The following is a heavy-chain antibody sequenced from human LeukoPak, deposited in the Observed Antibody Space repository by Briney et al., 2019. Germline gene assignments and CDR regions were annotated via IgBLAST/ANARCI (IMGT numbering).Heavy chain of an antibody. CDR1: GFTFDDYA. D-gene: IGHD6-19*01. CDR2: ISWKRGSI. J-gene: IGHJ4*02. V-gene: IGHV3-9*01. Sequence: GRSLRLSCAASGFTFDDYAMHWLRQAPGKGLEWVSGISWKRGSIGYADSVKGRFTISRDNAKNSLYLQMNSLRAEDTALYYCAKDRGAVAGLFDYWGQGTLVTVSS. CDR3: AKDRGAVAGLFDY.